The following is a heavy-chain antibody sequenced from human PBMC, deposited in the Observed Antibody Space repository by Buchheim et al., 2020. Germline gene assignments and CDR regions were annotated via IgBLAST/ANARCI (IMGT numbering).Heavy chain of an antibody. V-gene: IGHV3-30*18. J-gene: IGHJ5*02. D-gene: IGHD6-19*01. Sequence: QVQLVESGGGVVRPGRSLRVSCAASGFTSSSHGMHWVRQTPGKGLEWVAAISHDGSNKYYPDSVKGRFTISRDNSKNTRYLQMNSLRAEDTAVYYCAKGNEWLVRGGFDPWGQGTL. CDR1: GFTSSSHG. CDR2: ISHDGSNK. CDR3: AKGNEWLVRGGFDP.